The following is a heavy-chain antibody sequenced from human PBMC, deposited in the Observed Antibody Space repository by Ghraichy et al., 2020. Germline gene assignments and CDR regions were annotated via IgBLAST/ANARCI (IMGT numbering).Heavy chain of an antibody. D-gene: IGHD6-13*01. V-gene: IGHV3-9*01. Sequence: GGSLRLSCAASGFTFDDYAMHWVRQAPGKGLEWVSGISWNSGSIGYADSVKGRFTISRDNAKNSLYLQMNSLRAEDTALYYCAKGSEGSSSWYLTHFDYWGQGTLVTVSS. CDR1: GFTFDDYA. J-gene: IGHJ4*02. CDR3: AKGSEGSSSWYLTHFDY. CDR2: ISWNSGSI.